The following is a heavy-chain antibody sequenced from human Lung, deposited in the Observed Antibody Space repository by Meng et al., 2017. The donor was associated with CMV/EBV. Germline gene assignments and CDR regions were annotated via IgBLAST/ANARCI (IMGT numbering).Heavy chain of an antibody. CDR3: VRDFGGIHDIQYLVDY. J-gene: IGHJ4*02. D-gene: IGHD3-9*01. CDR2: INPNTGVT. Sequence: ASXXVSXKASGYTFTGYYMHWVRQAPGQGLEWMGWINPNTGVTTYAQKFQGRVTLTRDTSTRTAYMEVTRLNNDDTAIYYCVRDFGGIHDIQYLVDYWGQGTXVTVSS. V-gene: IGHV1-2*02. CDR1: GYTFTGYY.